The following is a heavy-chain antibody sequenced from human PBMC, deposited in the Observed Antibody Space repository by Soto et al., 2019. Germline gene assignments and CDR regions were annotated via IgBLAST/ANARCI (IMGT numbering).Heavy chain of an antibody. CDR3: ARILEYSSSYYYYGMDV. V-gene: IGHV2-26*01. Sequence: QVTLKESGPVLVNPTETLTLTCTVSGFSLSNARMGVSWIRQPPGKALEWLAHIFSNDEKAYSSSLKSRLTTPKYTSKSQVVLTLTNMDPVDTATYYCARILEYSSSYYYYGMDVWGQGTTVTVSS. CDR1: GFSLSNARMG. J-gene: IGHJ6*02. D-gene: IGHD6-6*01. CDR2: IFSNDEK.